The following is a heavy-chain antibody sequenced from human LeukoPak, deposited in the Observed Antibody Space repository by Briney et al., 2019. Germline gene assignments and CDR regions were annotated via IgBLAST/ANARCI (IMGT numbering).Heavy chain of an antibody. Sequence: PGGSPRLSCAASGFTFSSYSMNWVRQAPGKGLEWVSSISSSSSYIYYADSVKGRFTISRDNAKNSLYLQMNSLRAEDTAVYYCATVIVATTTDYWGQGTLVTVSS. CDR3: ATVIVATTTDY. J-gene: IGHJ4*02. CDR2: ISSSSSYI. V-gene: IGHV3-21*01. D-gene: IGHD5-12*01. CDR1: GFTFSSYS.